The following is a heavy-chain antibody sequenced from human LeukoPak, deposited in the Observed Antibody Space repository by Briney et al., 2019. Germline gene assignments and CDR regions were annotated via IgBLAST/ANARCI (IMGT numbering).Heavy chain of an antibody. D-gene: IGHD3-3*01. CDR1: GGSISSGSYY. Sequence: SQTLSLTCTVSGGSISSGSYYWSWIRQPAGKGLERIGRIYTSGSTNYNPSLKSRVTISVDTSKNQFSLKLSSVTAADTAVYYCAREVEHDFWSGYLNYYYGMDVWGQGTTVTVSS. CDR3: AREVEHDFWSGYLNYYYGMDV. J-gene: IGHJ6*02. V-gene: IGHV4-61*02. CDR2: IYTSGST.